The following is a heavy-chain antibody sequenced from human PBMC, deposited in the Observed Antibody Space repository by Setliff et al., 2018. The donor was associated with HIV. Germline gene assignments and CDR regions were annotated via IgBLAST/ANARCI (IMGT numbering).Heavy chain of an antibody. CDR1: GYTFTTNG. V-gene: IGHV1-18*01. CDR2: INTYNSQT. J-gene: IGHJ6*03. Sequence: GASVKVSCKASGYTFTTNGISWVRQAPGQGLEWMGWINTYNSQTNYPQKLQGRVTMTADTSTNTAYMELKSLRFDDTAVYFCARVSLEVDYDFRQGYYYYYMDVWGKGTTVTVTS. D-gene: IGHD3-22*01. CDR3: ARVSLEVDYDFRQGYYYYYMDV.